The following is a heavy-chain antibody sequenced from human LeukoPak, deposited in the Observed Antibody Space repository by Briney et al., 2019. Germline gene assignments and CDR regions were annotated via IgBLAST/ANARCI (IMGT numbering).Heavy chain of an antibody. Sequence: GGSLRLSCAASGFTFSSYAMHWVCQAPGKELEWVAVISYDGSNKYYADSVKGRFTISRDNSKNTLYLQMNSLRAEDTAVYYCATFDYGDYEYYFDYWGQGTLVTVSS. CDR3: ATFDYGDYEYYFDY. CDR1: GFTFSSYA. J-gene: IGHJ4*02. V-gene: IGHV3-30*04. D-gene: IGHD4-17*01. CDR2: ISYDGSNK.